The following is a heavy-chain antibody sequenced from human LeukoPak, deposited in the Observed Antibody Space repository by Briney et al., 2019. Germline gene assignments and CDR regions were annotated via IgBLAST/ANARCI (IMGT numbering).Heavy chain of an antibody. D-gene: IGHD2-2*01. V-gene: IGHV1-18*01. Sequence: EASVKVSCKASGYTFTSYGISWVRQAPGQGLEWMGWISAYNGNTNYAQKLQGRVTMTTDISTSTAYMELRSLRSDDTAVYYCARDQRGNWFDPWGQGTLVTVSS. CDR1: GYTFTSYG. CDR2: ISAYNGNT. J-gene: IGHJ5*02. CDR3: ARDQRGNWFDP.